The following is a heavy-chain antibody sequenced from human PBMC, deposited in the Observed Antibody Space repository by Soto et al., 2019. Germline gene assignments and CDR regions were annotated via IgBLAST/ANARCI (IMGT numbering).Heavy chain of an antibody. CDR3: ARETYYYGTGSYGF. J-gene: IGHJ4*02. CDR1: GFTFSSYS. Sequence: GGALRLSCAASGFTFSSYSMNWVRQAPGKGLEWVSSISSGSSNKYYADSVKGRFTVSRDNAKNSLYLQMSSLRVEDTAVYYCARETYYYGTGSYGFWGQGTLVTVSS. D-gene: IGHD3-10*01. CDR2: ISSGSSNK. V-gene: IGHV3-21*01.